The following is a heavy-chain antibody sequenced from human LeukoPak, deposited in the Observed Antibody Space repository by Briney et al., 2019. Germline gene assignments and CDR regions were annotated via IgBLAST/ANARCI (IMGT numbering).Heavy chain of an antibody. Sequence: SETLSLTCAVYGGSFSGYYWSWIRQPPGKGLEWIGEINHSGSTNYNPSLKSRVTISVDTSKNQFSLKLSSVTAEDTAVYYCARLPGIAAAGRNWGQGTLVTVSS. V-gene: IGHV4-34*01. CDR2: INHSGST. D-gene: IGHD6-13*01. CDR1: GGSFSGYY. J-gene: IGHJ4*02. CDR3: ARLPGIAAAGRN.